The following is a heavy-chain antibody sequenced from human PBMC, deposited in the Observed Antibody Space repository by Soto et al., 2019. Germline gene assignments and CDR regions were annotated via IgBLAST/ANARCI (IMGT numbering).Heavy chain of an antibody. CDR2: INEDESNT. D-gene: IGHD3-3*01. V-gene: IGHV3-74*01. CDR1: GFTFSNYW. CDR3: ARGLFLDY. J-gene: IGHJ4*02. Sequence: EVQLVESGGGLVQPGGSLRLSCATSGFTFSNYWMHWVHQAPGKGPVWVSRINEDESNTNYADSVKGRFTISRDNAKKTLYLQMNSLRAEDTAVYYCARGLFLDYWGQGTRVTVSS.